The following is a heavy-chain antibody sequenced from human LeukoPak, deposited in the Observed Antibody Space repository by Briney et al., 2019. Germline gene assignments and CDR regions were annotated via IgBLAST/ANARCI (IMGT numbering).Heavy chain of an antibody. CDR3: ARGRYCSNGVCQYFDY. CDR1: GFTFSSYP. Sequence: GGSLRLSCAASGFTFSSYPLYWVRQAPGKGLEYVSAITHNGGSIYYANSVKGRFTISRDNSKNTLYLQTGSLRAEDMAVYYCARGRYCSNGVCQYFDYWGQGTLVTASS. J-gene: IGHJ4*02. V-gene: IGHV3-64*01. CDR2: ITHNGGSI. D-gene: IGHD2-8*01.